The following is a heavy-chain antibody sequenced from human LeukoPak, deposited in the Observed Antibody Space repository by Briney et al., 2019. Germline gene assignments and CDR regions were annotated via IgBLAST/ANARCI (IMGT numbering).Heavy chain of an antibody. CDR3: ARDLGQYYDTSDNWFDP. D-gene: IGHD3-22*01. V-gene: IGHV3-21*01. CDR2: ISKSRNYI. J-gene: IGHJ5*02. CDR1: GFTFSRYN. Sequence: GGSLRLSCAASGFTFSRYNMNWVRQAPGQGLEWVACISKSRNYIYYADSVKGRFTISRDNAKNTLNLQMSSLRAEDTAVYYCARDLGQYYDTSDNWFDPWGQGTLVTVSS.